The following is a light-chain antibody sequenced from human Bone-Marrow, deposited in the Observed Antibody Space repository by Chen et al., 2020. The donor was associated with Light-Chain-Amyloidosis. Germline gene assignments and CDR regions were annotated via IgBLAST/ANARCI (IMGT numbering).Light chain of an antibody. J-gene: IGLJ1*01. V-gene: IGLV2-14*03. CDR1: SSHIGTYNY. CDR3: SSYTGNSTPYV. CDR2: EVS. Sequence: QSALTQPAAVSGTPVQAITISCPGTSSHIGTYNYVSWFQQHPGKAPKVIMNEVSDRPSGVSNRFSGSKSGNTASLTISGLQAEDEADYYCSSYTGNSTPYVFGSGTKVTIL.